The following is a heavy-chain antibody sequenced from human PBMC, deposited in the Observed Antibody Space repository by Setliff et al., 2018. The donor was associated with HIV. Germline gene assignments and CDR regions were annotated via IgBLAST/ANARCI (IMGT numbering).Heavy chain of an antibody. V-gene: IGHV3-30*02. CDR2: IHYDESIK. J-gene: IGHJ4*02. D-gene: IGHD6-13*01. CDR3: ARGYTSSWFLSK. CDR1: GFTFSSYG. Sequence: GGSLRLSCAASGFTFSSYGMHWVRQAPGKGLEWVAFIHYDESIKYYADSVKGRFTISRDNSKNTLYLQMNSLRAEDTAVYYCARGYTSSWFLSKWGQGTLVTVSS.